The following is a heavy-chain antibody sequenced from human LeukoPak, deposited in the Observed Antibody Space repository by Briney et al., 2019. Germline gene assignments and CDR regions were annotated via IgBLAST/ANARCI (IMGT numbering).Heavy chain of an antibody. CDR3: ARPYTTSTYYFDY. CDR1: GGSISSSSYW. J-gene: IGHJ4*02. CDR2: ISYSGST. V-gene: IGHV4-39*01. Sequence: SETLSLTCTVSGGSISSSSYWWGWIRQPPGKGLEWIGSISYSGSTHYNPSLKSRVTISVDTSKNQFSPKLSSVTAADTAVYYCARPYTTSTYYFDYWGQGTLVTVSS. D-gene: IGHD2-2*02.